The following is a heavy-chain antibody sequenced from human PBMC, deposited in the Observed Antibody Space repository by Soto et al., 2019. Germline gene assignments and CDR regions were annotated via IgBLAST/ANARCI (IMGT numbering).Heavy chain of an antibody. CDR2: INAGNGDT. V-gene: IGHV1-3*01. D-gene: IGHD3-10*01. CDR3: ARVRSGVGWDY. J-gene: IGHJ4*02. CDR1: GYTFSRYA. Sequence: QVQLVQSGAEVKKPGASVKVSCKASGYTFSRYAMHWVRQAPGHRLEWMGWINAGNGDTKYSQNFQGRVTITSDTSASTVYMELSSLTSEDTALYYCARVRSGVGWDYWGQGTLVTVSS.